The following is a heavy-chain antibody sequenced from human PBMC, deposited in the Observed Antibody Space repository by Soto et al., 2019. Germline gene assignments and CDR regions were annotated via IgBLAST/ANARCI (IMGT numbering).Heavy chain of an antibody. J-gene: IGHJ4*02. CDR1: RYGFTNFW. CDR2: IYPRDSDV. D-gene: IGHD3-22*01. V-gene: IGHV5-51*01. CDR3: ARHSGYGSVITYYFDY. Sequence: LKISCNTSRYGFTNFWMGWVRQMPGKGLEWMGIIYPRDSDVRYSPSFQGQVTISADESIDTAYLQWSSLTSSDTAMYFCARHSGYGSVITYYFDYWGQGTVVTVSS.